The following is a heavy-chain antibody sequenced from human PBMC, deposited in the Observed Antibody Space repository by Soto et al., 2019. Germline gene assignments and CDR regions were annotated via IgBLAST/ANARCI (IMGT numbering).Heavy chain of an antibody. V-gene: IGHV1-3*01. CDR3: ARAVGRFCPYF. D-gene: IGHD3-10*01. Sequence: QVQLVQSGAEVKKPGASVKVSCKPSGYSFSSYAIHWMRQAPGQGPEWMGWIKAGNGDTKYSQKLQGRVVISRDTTAGTAYMELSNLTSEDPAVYYCARAVGRFCPYFWGQGTLVTVSS. J-gene: IGHJ4*02. CDR2: IKAGNGDT. CDR1: GYSFSSYA.